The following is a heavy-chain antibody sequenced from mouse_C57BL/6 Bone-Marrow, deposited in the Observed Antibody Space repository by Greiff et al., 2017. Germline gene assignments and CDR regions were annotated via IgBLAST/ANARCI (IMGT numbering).Heavy chain of an antibody. V-gene: IGHV1-54*01. CDR3: AAVEATGGY. J-gene: IGHJ2*01. CDR1: GYAFTNYL. Sequence: QVQLQQSGAELVRPGTSVKVSCKASGYAFTNYLIEWVKQRPGQGLEWIGVINPGSGGTNYNEKFKGKATLTADKSSSTAYMQLSSLTSEDSAVYFCAAVEATGGYWGQGTTLTVSS. D-gene: IGHD1-1*01. CDR2: INPGSGGT.